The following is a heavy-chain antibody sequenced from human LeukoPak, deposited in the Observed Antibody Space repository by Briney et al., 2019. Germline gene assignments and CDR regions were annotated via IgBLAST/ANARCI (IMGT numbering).Heavy chain of an antibody. CDR1: GFTFSSYA. CDR3: ARARQTPDY. V-gene: IGHV3-23*01. J-gene: IGHJ4*02. Sequence: GGSLRLSCAASGFTFSSYAMGWVRQAPGKGLEWVSAISGSGGRTYYGDSVKGRFTISRDNAKNMLYLQMNSLRAEDTAVYYCARARQTPDYWGQGTLVTVSS. CDR2: ISGSGGRT.